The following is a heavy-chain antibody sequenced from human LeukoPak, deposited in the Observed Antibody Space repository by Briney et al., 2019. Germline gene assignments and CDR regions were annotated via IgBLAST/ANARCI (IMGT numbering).Heavy chain of an antibody. CDR3: ARAWGFLCGMDV. CDR2: MNPNSGNT. D-gene: IGHD7-27*01. CDR1: GYTFTSYD. J-gene: IGHJ6*02. Sequence: GASVKVSCKASGYTFTSYDINWVRQATGQGLEWMGWMNPNSGNTGYAQKFQGRVTMTRNTSISTAYMELSSLRSEDTAVYYCARAWGFLCGMDVWGQGTTVTVSS. V-gene: IGHV1-8*01.